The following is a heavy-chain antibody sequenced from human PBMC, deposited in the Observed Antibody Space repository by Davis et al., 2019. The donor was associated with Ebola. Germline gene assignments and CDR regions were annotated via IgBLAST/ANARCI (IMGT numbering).Heavy chain of an antibody. D-gene: IGHD4-17*01. CDR2: IYHSGST. J-gene: IGHJ4*02. CDR1: GFTFSSYAM. CDR3: AGDDYGAYYFDY. Sequence: PGGSLRLSCAASGFTFSSYAMSWIRQPPGKGLEWIGEIYHSGSTNYNPSLKSRVTISVDKSKNQFSLKLSSVTAADTAVYYCAGDDYGAYYFDYWGQGTLVTVSS. V-gene: IGHV4-4*02.